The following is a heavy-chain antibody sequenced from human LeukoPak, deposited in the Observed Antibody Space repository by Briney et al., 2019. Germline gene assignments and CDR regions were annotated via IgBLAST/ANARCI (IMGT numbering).Heavy chain of an antibody. CDR1: GDSVSSNSAA. D-gene: IGHD6-19*01. CDR3: ARISYSSGWLGGFDP. V-gene: IGHV6-1*01. J-gene: IGHJ5*02. CDR2: TYYRSKWYN. Sequence: SQTLSLTCALSGDSVSSNSAAWNWIRQSPSRGLEWLGRTYYRSKWYNDYAVSVKSRITINPDTSKNQFSLKLSSVTAADTAVYYCARISYSSGWLGGFDPWGQGTLVTVSS.